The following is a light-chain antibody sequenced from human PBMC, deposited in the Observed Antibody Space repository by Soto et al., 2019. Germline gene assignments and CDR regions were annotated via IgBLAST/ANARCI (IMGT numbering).Light chain of an antibody. CDR3: QQYYTTPTWT. CDR2: WAS. V-gene: IGKV4-1*01. J-gene: IGKJ1*01. CDR1: QSVFSRFRNKNY. Sequence: DIVMTQSPDSLTLSLGERATINCKSSQSVFSRFRNKNYLGWFQQKPGQTPRLLIYWASTRDSGVSDRFSGSGSGTDFTLTIDSLQAEDVAVYYCQQYYTTPTWTFGQGTKVEV.